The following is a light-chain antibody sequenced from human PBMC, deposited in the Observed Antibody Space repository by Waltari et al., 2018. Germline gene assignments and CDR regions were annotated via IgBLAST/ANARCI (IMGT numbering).Light chain of an antibody. J-gene: IGKJ5*01. CDR2: WAP. Sequence: DIVMTQSPDSLAVSLGERATINSKSSQSVLYSSNNKNYLAWYQQKPGQPPKPLIYWAPTREAGVPDRFSGSGSGTDFTLTISSLQAEDVAVYYCQQDYSTPPTFGQGTRLEIK. V-gene: IGKV4-1*01. CDR1: QSVLYSSNNKNY. CDR3: QQDYSTPPT.